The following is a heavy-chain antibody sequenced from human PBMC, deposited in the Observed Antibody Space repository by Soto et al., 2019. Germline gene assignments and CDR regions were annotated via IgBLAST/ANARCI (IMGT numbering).Heavy chain of an antibody. V-gene: IGHV1-3*01. CDR2: INGGDGNT. Sequence: ASVKVSCKVSGYTLTELSMHWVRQAPGQSLEWMGKINGGDGNTKYSQKFQGRVTITRDTSASTAYMDLSSLESEDTAVYYCVRGSGNNCQAFDYWGQGTLVTVSS. J-gene: IGHJ4*02. D-gene: IGHD1-1*01. CDR3: VRGSGNNCQAFDY. CDR1: GYTLTELS.